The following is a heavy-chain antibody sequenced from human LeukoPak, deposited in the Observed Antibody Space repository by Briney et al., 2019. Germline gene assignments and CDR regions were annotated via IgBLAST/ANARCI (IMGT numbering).Heavy chain of an antibody. J-gene: IGHJ4*02. Sequence: PSETLSLTCTVSGGSISSSSYYWGWIRQPPGKGLEWIGSIYYSGSTYYNPSLKSRVTISVDTSKSQFSLTLSSVSAADTAVYYCARTTVTVSHFDYWGQGTLVTVSS. CDR2: IYYSGST. CDR1: GGSISSSSYY. D-gene: IGHD4-17*01. V-gene: IGHV4-39*07. CDR3: ARTTVTVSHFDY.